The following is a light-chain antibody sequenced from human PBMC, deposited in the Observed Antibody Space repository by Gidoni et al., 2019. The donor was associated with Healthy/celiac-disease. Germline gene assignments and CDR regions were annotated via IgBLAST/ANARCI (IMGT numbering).Light chain of an antibody. J-gene: IGKJ2*02. CDR1: QSISSY. Sequence: DSKMTQSPSSLSASVGDRVTITCRASQSISSYLNWYQQKPGKAPKLLIYAASSWQSGVPSRFSGSVSGTDFTLTISSLQPADFATYYCQQSYSTLWTFGQXTKLEIK. CDR3: QQSYSTLWT. V-gene: IGKV1-39*01. CDR2: AAS.